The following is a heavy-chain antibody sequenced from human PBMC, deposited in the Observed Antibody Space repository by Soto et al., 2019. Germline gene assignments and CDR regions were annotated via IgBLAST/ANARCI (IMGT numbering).Heavy chain of an antibody. CDR1: GFTFSSYA. CDR3: AKCDALRYFDWWPDYYYYYGMDV. CDR2: ISGSGGST. J-gene: IGHJ6*02. D-gene: IGHD3-9*01. Sequence: LRLSCAASGFTFSSYAMSWVRQAPGKGLEWVSAISGSGGSTYYADSVKGRFTISRDNSKNTLYLQMNSLRAEDTAVYYCAKCDALRYFDWWPDYYYYYGMDVWGQGTTVTVSS. V-gene: IGHV3-23*01.